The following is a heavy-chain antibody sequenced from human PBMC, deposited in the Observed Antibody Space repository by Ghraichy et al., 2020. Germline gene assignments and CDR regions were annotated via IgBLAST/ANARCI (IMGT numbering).Heavy chain of an antibody. CDR2: INHSGST. J-gene: IGHJ4*02. Sequence: SETLSLTCAVYGGSFSGYYWSWIRQPPGKGLEWIGEINHSGSTNYNPSLKSRVTISVDTSKNQFSLKLSSVTAADTAVYYCARGGLIDLLTYFVYWGQGTLVTVSS. CDR3: ARGGLIDLLTYFVY. V-gene: IGHV4-34*01. D-gene: IGHD3-3*01. CDR1: GGSFSGYY.